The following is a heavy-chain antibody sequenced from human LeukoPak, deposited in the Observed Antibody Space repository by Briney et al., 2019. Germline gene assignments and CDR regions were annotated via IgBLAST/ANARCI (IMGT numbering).Heavy chain of an antibody. CDR3: ARDSYGDYSFDY. CDR2: ISSSSTI. Sequence: PGGSLRLSCPASGFTFSSYSMNWVRQAPGKGLEWVSYISSSSTIYYADSVKGRFTISRDNAKNSLYLQMNSLRAEDTAVYYCARDSYGDYSFDYWGQGTLVTVSS. V-gene: IGHV3-48*01. D-gene: IGHD4-17*01. CDR1: GFTFSSYS. J-gene: IGHJ4*02.